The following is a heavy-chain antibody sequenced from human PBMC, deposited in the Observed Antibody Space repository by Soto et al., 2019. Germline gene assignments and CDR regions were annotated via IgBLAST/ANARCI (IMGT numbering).Heavy chain of an antibody. D-gene: IGHD3-3*01. Sequence: PGGSLRLSCAASGFTFSSYAMSWVRQAPGKGLEWVSAISGSGGSTYYADSVKGRFTISRDNSKNTLYLQMNSLRAEDTAVYYCAKDLSGFLEWFLDYWGQGTLVTVSS. CDR1: GFTFSSYA. J-gene: IGHJ4*02. CDR3: AKDLSGFLEWFLDY. CDR2: ISGSGGST. V-gene: IGHV3-23*01.